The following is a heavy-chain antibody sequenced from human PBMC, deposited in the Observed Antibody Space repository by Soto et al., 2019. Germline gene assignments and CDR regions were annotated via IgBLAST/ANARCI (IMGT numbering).Heavy chain of an antibody. CDR3: ARLPKGSLVTA. CDR2: ISSSSDKT. D-gene: IGHD2-21*02. Sequence: LRLSCIASGFSFSDYSMNRVRQAPGKGLQWVSYISSSSDKTYYADSVKGRFTVSRDNAKNALFLEMNSLRDDDTATYYCARLPKGSLVTAWGQGTRVTVSS. J-gene: IGHJ4*02. V-gene: IGHV3-48*02. CDR1: GFSFSDYS.